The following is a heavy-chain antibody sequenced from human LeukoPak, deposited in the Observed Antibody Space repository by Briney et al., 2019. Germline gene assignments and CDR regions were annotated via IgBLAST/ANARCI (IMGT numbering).Heavy chain of an antibody. CDR3: AKAYSGVLGAFDI. J-gene: IGHJ3*02. Sequence: PGGSLRLSCAASAFTFSNYAMTWVRQAPGKGLEWVSGISGSGGNTYYADSVKGRFTISRDNSKDTLYLQMNSLRAEDTAVYYCAKAYSGVLGAFDIWGQGTMVTVSS. CDR2: ISGSGGNT. V-gene: IGHV3-23*01. D-gene: IGHD2-8*01. CDR1: AFTFSNYA.